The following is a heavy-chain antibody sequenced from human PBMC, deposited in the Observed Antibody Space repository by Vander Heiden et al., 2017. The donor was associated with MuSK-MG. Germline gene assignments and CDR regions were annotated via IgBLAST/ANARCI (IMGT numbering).Heavy chain of an antibody. Sequence: EVQLVESGGNLVQPGGSLRLSCAASGFTFSNYWMNWVRQAPGKGPEWVASIKPDGNEKYYVDSVKGRFTISRDNAKNSLYLQMNSLRVEDTAVYYCARHFDISGYYHPRCDYWGQGTLVTVSS. D-gene: IGHD3-22*01. J-gene: IGHJ4*02. CDR2: IKPDGNEK. CDR1: GFTFSNYW. CDR3: ARHFDISGYYHPRCDY. V-gene: IGHV3-7*01.